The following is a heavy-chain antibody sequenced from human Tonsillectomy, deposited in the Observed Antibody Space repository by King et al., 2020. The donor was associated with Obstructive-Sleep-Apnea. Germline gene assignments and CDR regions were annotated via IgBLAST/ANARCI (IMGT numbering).Heavy chain of an antibody. CDR2: INHSGST. CDR1: GGAFSGYY. J-gene: IGHJ5*02. D-gene: IGHD6-13*01. CDR3: ATVSLAAAGTGWFDP. V-gene: IGHV4-34*01. Sequence: VQLQQWGAGLLKPSETLSLTCAVYGGAFSGYYWSWIRQPPGKGLEWFGEINHSGSTNYNPSLKSRVTISVDTSKNQFSLKLSSVTAADTAVYYCATVSLAAAGTGWFDPWGQGTLVTVSS.